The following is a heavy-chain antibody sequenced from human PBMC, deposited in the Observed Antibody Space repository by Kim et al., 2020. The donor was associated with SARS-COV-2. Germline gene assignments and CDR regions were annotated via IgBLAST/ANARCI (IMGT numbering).Heavy chain of an antibody. CDR1: GGSFNNYY. CDR3: ARGLGNIVIRSLGGMDV. D-gene: IGHD2-8*01. Sequence: SETLSLTCGVYGGSFNNYYWNWIRQPPGKGLEWIGEINHSGSTNYNPSLKSRVTISTDTSKNQFYLKVSSVTAADTAVYYCARGLGNIVIRSLGGMDVWGQGTTVPVSS. CDR2: INHSGST. J-gene: IGHJ6*02. V-gene: IGHV4-34*01.